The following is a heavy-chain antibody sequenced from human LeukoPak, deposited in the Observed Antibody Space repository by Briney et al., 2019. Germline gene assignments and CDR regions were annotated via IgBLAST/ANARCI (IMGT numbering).Heavy chain of an antibody. J-gene: IGHJ6*02. Sequence: GGSLRLSCAASGFTVSSNYMSWVRQAPGKGLEWVSVIYSGGSTYYADSVKGRFTISRDNSKNTLYLQMNSLRAEDTAVYYCARHSRGSWQHRYYGMDVWGQGTTVTVSS. CDR2: IYSGGST. D-gene: IGHD2-15*01. CDR3: ARHSRGSWQHRYYGMDV. V-gene: IGHV3-53*01. CDR1: GFTVSSNY.